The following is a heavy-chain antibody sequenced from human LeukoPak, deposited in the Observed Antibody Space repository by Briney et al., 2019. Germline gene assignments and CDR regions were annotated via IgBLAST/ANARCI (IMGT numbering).Heavy chain of an antibody. CDR1: GFTFSSYA. D-gene: IGHD6-19*01. CDR3: AKTTTGYSSGRFPVWLVDY. V-gene: IGHV3-23*01. J-gene: IGHJ4*02. Sequence: PGGSLRLSCAASGFTFSSYAMYWVRQAPGKGLEWVSGIFGSGGSTHYADSVKGRFTISRDTSKNTVYLQMNRLRAEATAVYYCAKTTTGYSSGRFPVWLVDYGGREPWSPSPQ. CDR2: IFGSGGST.